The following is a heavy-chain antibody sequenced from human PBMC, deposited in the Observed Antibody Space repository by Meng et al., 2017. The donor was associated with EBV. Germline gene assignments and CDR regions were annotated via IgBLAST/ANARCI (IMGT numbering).Heavy chain of an antibody. CDR2: ISDGRTT. D-gene: IGHD6-6*01. CDR3: AKSSSSTPGVVDS. V-gene: IGHV4-61*01. CDR1: GASVSGGTFH. Sequence: QVQLQDSGPGLVKPSXXXXXTXPVSGASVSGGTFHWSWIRQHPGKELEWFGYISDGRTTIYNPSLKSRVAIFLDTSRNQFSLGLRSVTTADTAVYYCAKSSSSTPGVVDSWGQGTLVTVSS. J-gene: IGHJ4*02.